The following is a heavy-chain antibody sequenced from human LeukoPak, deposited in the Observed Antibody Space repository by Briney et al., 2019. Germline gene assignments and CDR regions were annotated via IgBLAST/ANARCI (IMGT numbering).Heavy chain of an antibody. J-gene: IGHJ4*02. CDR1: GFTFSSYE. V-gene: IGHV3-48*03. CDR2: ISTSGNTR. CDR3: ARELSGTTSYYFDY. D-gene: IGHD1-7*01. Sequence: QPGGSLRLSCAASGFTFSSYEMNWVRKAPGKGLEWVSYISTSGNTRYYADSVKGRFTISRDNAKNSLYLQMNSLRVEDTAVYYCARELSGTTSYYFDYWGQGTLVTVSS.